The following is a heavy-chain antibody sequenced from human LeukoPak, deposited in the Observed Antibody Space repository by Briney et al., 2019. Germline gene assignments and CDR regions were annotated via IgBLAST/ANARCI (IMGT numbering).Heavy chain of an antibody. V-gene: IGHV4-38-2*01. Sequence: PSETLSLTCAVSGYSISSGYYWGWIRQPPGKGLEWIGSIYHSGSTYYNPSLKSRVTISVDTSKNQFSLKLSSVTAADTAVYYCARRSMAVAGSFDYWGQGTLVTVSS. CDR3: ARRSMAVAGSFDY. J-gene: IGHJ4*02. D-gene: IGHD6-19*01. CDR2: IYHSGST. CDR1: GYSISSGYY.